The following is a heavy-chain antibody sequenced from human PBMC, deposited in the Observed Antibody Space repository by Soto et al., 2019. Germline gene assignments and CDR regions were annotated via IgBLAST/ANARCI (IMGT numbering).Heavy chain of an antibody. D-gene: IGHD3-3*01. V-gene: IGHV5-51*03. J-gene: IGHJ4*02. Sequence: EVQLVQSGAEVKKPGESLKISCKGSGYSFTSYWIGWVRQMPGKGLEWMGIIYPGDSDTRYSPSFQGQVTISADKSSNSAYRQWRSLKASDTAMDYCASHGVGYLWTGQPDYWGQGTLVTVSS. CDR1: GYSFTSYW. CDR3: ASHGVGYLWTGQPDY. CDR2: IYPGDSDT.